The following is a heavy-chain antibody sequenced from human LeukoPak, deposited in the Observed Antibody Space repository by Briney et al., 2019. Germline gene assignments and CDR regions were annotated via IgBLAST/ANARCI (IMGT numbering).Heavy chain of an antibody. V-gene: IGHV1-24*01. J-gene: IGHJ5*02. CDR2: FDPEDGET. Sequence: GASVKVSCKVSGYTLTELSMHWVRQAPGKGLEWMGGFDPEDGETIYAQKFQGRVTMTEDTSTDTAYMELSSLRSEDTAVYYCATDSTYYYDSSGYSFDPWGQGTLVTVSS. CDR3: ATDSTYYYDSSGYSFDP. CDR1: GYTLTELS. D-gene: IGHD3-22*01.